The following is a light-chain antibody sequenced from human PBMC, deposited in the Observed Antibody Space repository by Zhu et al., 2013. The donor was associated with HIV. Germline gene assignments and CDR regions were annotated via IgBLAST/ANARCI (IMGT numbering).Light chain of an antibody. CDR1: QTVRDGQ. CDR2: LAS. J-gene: IGKJ2*01. V-gene: IGKV3D-20*02. CDR3: QQLKTYPRS. Sequence: NVLMQSPDTVSLSPGERVTLSCRARQTVRDGQLAWYQQKPGQAPRTLIFLASHRSPGTPDRFSGSGSGTDFTLTISSLQSEDFATYYCQQLKTYPRSFGQGTKVEI.